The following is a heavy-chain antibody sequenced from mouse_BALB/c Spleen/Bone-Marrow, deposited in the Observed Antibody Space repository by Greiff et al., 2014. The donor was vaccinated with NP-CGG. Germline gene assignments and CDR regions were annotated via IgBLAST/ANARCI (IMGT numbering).Heavy chain of an antibody. D-gene: IGHD2-1*01. J-gene: IGHJ4*01. Sequence: VKLVESGAELVRPGSSVKISCKASGYAFSSYWMNWVKQRPGQGLEWIGQIYPGDGDTNYNGKFKGKATLTADKSPSTAYMQLSSLTSEDSAIYFCARGDGNYPFYAMDYWGQGTSVTVSS. CDR2: IYPGDGDT. CDR1: GYAFSSYW. CDR3: ARGDGNYPFYAMDY. V-gene: IGHV1-80*01.